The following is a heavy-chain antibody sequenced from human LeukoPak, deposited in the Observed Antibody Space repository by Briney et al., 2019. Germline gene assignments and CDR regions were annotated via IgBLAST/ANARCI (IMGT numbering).Heavy chain of an antibody. CDR3: ARQKVWGSGSYLAYYYGMDV. V-gene: IGHV5-51*01. CDR1: GCSFTSYW. J-gene: IGHJ6*02. CDR2: IYPGDSDT. D-gene: IGHD3-10*01. Sequence: GESLKISCKGSGCSFTSYWIGWVRQMPGKGLEWMGIIYPGDSDTRYSPSFQGQVTISADKSISTAYLQWSSLKASDTAMYYCARQKVWGSGSYLAYYYGMDVWGQGTTVTVSS.